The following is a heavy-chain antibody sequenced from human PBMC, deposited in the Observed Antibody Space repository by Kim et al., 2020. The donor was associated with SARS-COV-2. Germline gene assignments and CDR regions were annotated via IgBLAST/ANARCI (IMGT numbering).Heavy chain of an antibody. CDR3: ARHKGIRHMIVVVEGWCDP. CDR2: IYYSGST. Sequence: SETLSLTCTVSGGSISSSSYYWGWIRQPPGKGLEWIGSIYYSGSTYYNTSLKSRVTISVDTSKNQFSLKLSSVTAADTAVYYCARHKGIRHMIVVVEGWCDPWGQGTLVTVSS. V-gene: IGHV4-39*01. J-gene: IGHJ5*02. CDR1: GGSISSSSYY. D-gene: IGHD3-22*01.